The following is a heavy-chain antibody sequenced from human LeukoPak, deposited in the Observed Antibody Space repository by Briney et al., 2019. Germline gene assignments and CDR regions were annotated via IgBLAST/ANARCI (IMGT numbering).Heavy chain of an antibody. V-gene: IGHV1-18*04. Sequence: ASVKVSCKASGYTFTSYGISWVRQASGQGLEWMGWISAYNGNTNYAQKLQGRVTMTTDTSTSTAYMELRSLRSDDTAVYYCARGVRGTTGILPSLFDYWGQGTLVTVSS. CDR3: ARGVRGTTGILPSLFDY. J-gene: IGHJ4*02. CDR2: ISAYNGNT. CDR1: GYTFTSYG. D-gene: IGHD1-1*01.